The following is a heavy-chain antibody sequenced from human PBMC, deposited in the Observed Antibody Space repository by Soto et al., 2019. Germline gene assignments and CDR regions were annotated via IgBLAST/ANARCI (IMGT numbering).Heavy chain of an antibody. D-gene: IGHD3-22*01. CDR2: IDPSDSRT. J-gene: IGHJ4*02. CDR3: ARQIYDSDTGPNFQYYFDS. CDR1: GYSFDNYR. V-gene: IGHV5-10-1*01. Sequence: GESLKISCKAFGYSFDNYRITWVRQVPGKGLEWMGRIDPSDSRTYYSPDFGGHVAISVTKSITTVFLQWSSLRASDTAMYYCARQIYDSDTGPNFQYYFDSWGQGTPVTVS.